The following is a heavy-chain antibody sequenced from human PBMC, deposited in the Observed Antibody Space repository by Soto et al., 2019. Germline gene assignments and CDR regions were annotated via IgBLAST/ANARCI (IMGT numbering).Heavy chain of an antibody. CDR3: ASVYSGSYSDY. CDR2: IFHRGST. CDR1: GGSIRSNNW. J-gene: IGHJ4*02. V-gene: IGHV4-4*02. Sequence: QVQLQESGPGLVKPSGTLSLTCAVSGGSIRSNNWWSWVRQPPGKGLEWIGEIFHRGSTHYNPSLKTRVTISVDKSKNQFSLKLSSVTAADTAVYYCASVYSGSYSDYWGQGTLVTVCS. D-gene: IGHD1-26*01.